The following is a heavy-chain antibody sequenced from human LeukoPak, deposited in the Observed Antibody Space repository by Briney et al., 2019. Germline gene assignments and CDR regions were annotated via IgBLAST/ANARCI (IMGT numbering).Heavy chain of an antibody. CDR3: ARDRVTHLEWGDDDAFDT. Sequence: ASVKVSCKASGYTFTSYYMYWVRQAPGQGLEWMGIINPSGGSTSYAQKFQGRVTMTRDTSTSTVYMELSSLRSEDTAVYYCARDRVTHLEWGDDDAFDTWGQGTMVTVSS. CDR1: GYTFTSYY. D-gene: IGHD3-3*01. CDR2: INPSGGST. J-gene: IGHJ3*02. V-gene: IGHV1-46*01.